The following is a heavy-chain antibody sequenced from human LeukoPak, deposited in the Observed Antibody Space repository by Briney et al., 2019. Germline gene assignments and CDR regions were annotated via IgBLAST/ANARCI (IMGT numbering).Heavy chain of an antibody. J-gene: IGHJ3*02. V-gene: IGHV3-21*01. Sequence: PGGSLRLSCAASGFTFSSYSMNWVRQAPGKGLEWVSSISSSSSYIYYADSVKGRFTISRDNAKNSLYLQMNSLRAEDTAVYYCARGGKLRYFDWLLGSVAFDIWGQGTTVTVSS. CDR3: ARGGKLRYFDWLLGSVAFDI. D-gene: IGHD3-9*01. CDR1: GFTFSSYS. CDR2: ISSSSSYI.